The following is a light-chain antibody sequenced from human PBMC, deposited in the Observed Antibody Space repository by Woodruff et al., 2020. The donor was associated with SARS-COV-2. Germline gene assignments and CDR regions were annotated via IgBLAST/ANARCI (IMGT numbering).Light chain of an antibody. V-gene: IGLV8-61*01. CDR2: TN. J-gene: IGLJ3*02. CDR3: AAWDDIMNAWV. Sequence: TNTRSSGVPDRFSGSILGNKAALTITGAQADDESDYYCAAWDDIMNAWVFGGGTKL.